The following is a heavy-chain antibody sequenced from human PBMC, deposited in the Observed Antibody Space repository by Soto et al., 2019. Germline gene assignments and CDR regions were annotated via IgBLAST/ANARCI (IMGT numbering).Heavy chain of an antibody. J-gene: IGHJ6*02. Sequence: EVQLLESGGGLVQPGGSLRLSCAASGFTFSSFAMSWVRLAPGKGLEWVSGMSTSGVSTDYADSVKGRFTISRDNSKNTLSLQMNSLRVEDTAVYYCARGHTSWGYRDYHYGMDVWGQGTTVTVSS. D-gene: IGHD3-22*01. CDR1: GFTFSSFA. CDR3: ARGHTSWGYRDYHYGMDV. V-gene: IGHV3-23*01. CDR2: MSTSGVST.